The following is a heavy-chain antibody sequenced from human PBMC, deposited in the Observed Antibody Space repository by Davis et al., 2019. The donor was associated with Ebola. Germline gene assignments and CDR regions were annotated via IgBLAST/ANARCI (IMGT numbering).Heavy chain of an antibody. CDR3: ARDYSSGWSPVDY. D-gene: IGHD6-19*01. CDR1: GFTFSSYS. Sequence: ESLKISCAASGFTFSSYSMNWVRQAPRKGLEWVSSISSGSSYIYYADSVKGRFTISRDNGKNSLYLQMNSLRAEDTAVYYCARDYSSGWSPVDYWGQGTLVTVSS. CDR2: ISSGSSYI. V-gene: IGHV3-21*01. J-gene: IGHJ4*02.